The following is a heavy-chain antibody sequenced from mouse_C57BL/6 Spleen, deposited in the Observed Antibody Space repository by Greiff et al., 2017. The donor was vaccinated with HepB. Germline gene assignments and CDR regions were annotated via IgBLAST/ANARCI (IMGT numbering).Heavy chain of an antibody. CDR3: TRYYGSSYWYFDV. V-gene: IGHV14-1*01. CDR1: GFNIKDYY. Sequence: EVMLVESGAELVRPGASVKLSCTASGFNIKDYYMHWVKQRPEQGLEWIGRIDPEDGDTEYAPKFQGKATMTADTSSNTAYLQLSSLTSEDTAVYYCTRYYGSSYWYFDVWGTGTTVTVSS. D-gene: IGHD1-1*01. J-gene: IGHJ1*03. CDR2: IDPEDGDT.